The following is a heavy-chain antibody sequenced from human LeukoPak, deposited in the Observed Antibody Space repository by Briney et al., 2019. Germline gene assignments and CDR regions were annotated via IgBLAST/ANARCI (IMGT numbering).Heavy chain of an antibody. V-gene: IGHV3-66*01. CDR2: IYSGGST. Sequence: GGSLRLSCAASGFTVSSNYMSWVHQAPGKGLEWVSVIYSGGSTYYADSVKGRFTISRDNSKNTLYLQMNSLRAEDTAVYYCARDLDYYYYGMDVWGQGTTVTVPS. CDR1: GFTVSSNY. CDR3: ARDLDYYYYGMDV. J-gene: IGHJ6*02.